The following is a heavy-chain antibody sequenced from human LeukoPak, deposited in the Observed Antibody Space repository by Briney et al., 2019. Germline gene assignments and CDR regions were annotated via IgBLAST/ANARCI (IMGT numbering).Heavy chain of an antibody. CDR2: INTGNGNT. CDR1: GYSFTRYA. CDR3: ARGEVITMVRGDIGSNWFDP. Sequence: ASVKVSCKASGYSFTRYAIYWVRQASGQRLEWMGWINTGNGNTKYSQKFQGRVTVTRDTSASTAYMELSSLRSEDTAMYFCARGEVITMVRGDIGSNWFDPWGQGTLVIVSS. V-gene: IGHV1-3*04. D-gene: IGHD3-10*01. J-gene: IGHJ5*02.